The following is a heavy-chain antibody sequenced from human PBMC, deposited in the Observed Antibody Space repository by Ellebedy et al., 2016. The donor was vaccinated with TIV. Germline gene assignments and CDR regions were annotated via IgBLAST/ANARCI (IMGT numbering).Heavy chain of an antibody. D-gene: IGHD1-26*01. CDR2: INHSGST. CDR1: GGSFSGYY. CDR3: ASGGSYPVYFDY. J-gene: IGHJ4*02. V-gene: IGHV4-34*01. Sequence: SETLSLTCAVYGGSFSGYYWSWIRQPPGKGLEWIGEINHSGSTNYNPSLKSRVTVSVDTSKNQFSLKLSSVTAADTAVYYCASGGSYPVYFDYWGQGTLVTVSS.